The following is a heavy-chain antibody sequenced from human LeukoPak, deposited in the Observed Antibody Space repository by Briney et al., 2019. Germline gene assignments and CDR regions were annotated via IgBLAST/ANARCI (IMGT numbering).Heavy chain of an antibody. J-gene: IGHJ4*02. CDR2: ISYDGSNK. V-gene: IGHV3-30-3*01. CDR3: ASFYDSNY. CDR1: GFTFSSYA. Sequence: GRSLRLSCAASGFTFSSYAMHWVRQAPGKGLEWVAVISYDGSNKYYADSVKGRFTISRDNSKNTLYLQMNSLRAEDTAVYYCASFYDSNYWGQGTLVTVSS. D-gene: IGHD3-22*01.